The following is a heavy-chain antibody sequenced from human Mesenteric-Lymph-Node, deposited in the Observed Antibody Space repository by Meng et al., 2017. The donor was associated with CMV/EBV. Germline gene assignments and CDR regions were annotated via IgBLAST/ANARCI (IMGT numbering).Heavy chain of an antibody. V-gene: IGHV1-18*01. J-gene: IGHJ4*02. Sequence: ASVKVSCKASGYTFTSYGISWVRQAPGQGLEWMGWISAYNGNTNYAQKLQGRVTMTTDTSTSTAYMELRSLRSDDTAVYYCVTKYYHDSRGYPPFDYWGQGTLVTVSS. CDR2: ISAYNGNT. CDR1: GYTFTSYG. CDR3: VTKYYHDSRGYPPFDY. D-gene: IGHD3-22*01.